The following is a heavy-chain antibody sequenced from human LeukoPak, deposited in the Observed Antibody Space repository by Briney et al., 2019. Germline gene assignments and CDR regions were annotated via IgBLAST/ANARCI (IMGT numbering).Heavy chain of an antibody. CDR3: AVQEGYSGYDYVTFDY. J-gene: IGHJ4*02. Sequence: PGRSLRLSCAASGFTFSSYGMHWVRQAPGKGLERVALIWYDGSNKYYADSVKGRFTISRDNSKNTLYLQMNSLRAEDTAVYYCAVQEGYSGYDYVTFDYWGQGTLVTVSS. V-gene: IGHV3-33*01. CDR2: IWYDGSNK. D-gene: IGHD5-12*01. CDR1: GFTFSSYG.